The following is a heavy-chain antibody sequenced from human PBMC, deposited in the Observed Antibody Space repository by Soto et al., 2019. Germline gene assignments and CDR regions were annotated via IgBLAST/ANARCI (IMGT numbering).Heavy chain of an antibody. CDR3: ASAHRRSEGFEP. V-gene: IGHV2-5*02. Sequence: QITLKESGPALVKPTQTLTLTCTFSGFSLSTSGAGVGWIRQPPGKALEWLALIYCDDDKRYSPSLKRRLTTQKDPSNNQVILTLSTMDPVDTATSSCASAHRRSEGFEPWGQGTMVTVSS. J-gene: IGHJ5*02. CDR2: IYCDDDK. CDR1: GFSLSTSGAG.